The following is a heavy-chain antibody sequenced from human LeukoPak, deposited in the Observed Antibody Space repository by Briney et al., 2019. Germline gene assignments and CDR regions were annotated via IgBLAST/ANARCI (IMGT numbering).Heavy chain of an antibody. CDR1: GFNVKTNF. V-gene: IGHV3-66*01. D-gene: IGHD3-10*02. Sequence: LTGGSLRLSCEASGFNVKTNFMFWVRQAPGKGLEWVAFINLDGSTLYADSVRGRFTISIDISKNTLYLQMNTLRVEDAAVYFCVRCSTDIYYAMDVWGQGTTVIVSS. CDR2: INLDGST. CDR3: VRCSTDIYYAMDV. J-gene: IGHJ6*02.